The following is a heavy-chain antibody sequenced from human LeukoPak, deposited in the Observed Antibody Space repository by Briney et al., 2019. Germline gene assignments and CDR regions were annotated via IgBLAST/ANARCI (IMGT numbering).Heavy chain of an antibody. V-gene: IGHV3-30-3*01. J-gene: IGHJ4*02. D-gene: IGHD7-27*01. Sequence: GGSLRLSCAASGFTFSSYAMHWVRQAPGKGLEWEAVISYDGSNKYYADSVKGRFTISRDNSKNTLYLQMNSLRAEDTAVYYCARAAPWGPEYYFDYWGQGTLVTVSS. CDR3: ARAAPWGPEYYFDY. CDR2: ISYDGSNK. CDR1: GFTFSSYA.